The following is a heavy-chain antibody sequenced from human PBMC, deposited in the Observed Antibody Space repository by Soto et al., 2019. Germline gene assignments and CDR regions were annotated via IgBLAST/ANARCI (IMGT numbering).Heavy chain of an antibody. Sequence: PGGSLRLSCAASGFTFSSYAMSWVRQAPGKGLEWVSAISGSGGSTYYADSVKGRFTISRDNSKNTLYLQMNSLRAEDTAVYYCARPLLWFGELSGFDYWGQGTLVTFS. CDR2: ISGSGGST. D-gene: IGHD3-10*01. J-gene: IGHJ4*02. CDR1: GFTFSSYA. V-gene: IGHV3-23*01. CDR3: ARPLLWFGELSGFDY.